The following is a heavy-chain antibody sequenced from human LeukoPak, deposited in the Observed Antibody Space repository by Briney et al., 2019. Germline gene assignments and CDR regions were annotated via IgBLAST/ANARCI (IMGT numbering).Heavy chain of an antibody. CDR3: ARATWDPNYYYYMDV. Sequence: GGSLRLSCAASGFTFTTYWMSWVRQAPGKGLEWVSSISSSSSYIYYADSVKGRFTISRDNAKNSLFLQMNSLRAEDTAVYFCARATWDPNYYYYMDVWGKGTTVTISS. D-gene: IGHD1-26*01. V-gene: IGHV3-21*01. CDR1: GFTFTTYW. CDR2: ISSSSSYI. J-gene: IGHJ6*03.